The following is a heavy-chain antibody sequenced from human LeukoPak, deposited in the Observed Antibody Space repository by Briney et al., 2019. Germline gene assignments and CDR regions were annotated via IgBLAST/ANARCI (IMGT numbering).Heavy chain of an antibody. CDR2: VYFSGST. Sequence: SETLSLTCTVSGASLKSINSYWTWIRQPAGKGLEWIGRVYFSGSTTYNPSLKGRVTISVDTSRNQFSLHLSSVTAADTAMYYCARKTGYGSGSYYNYYFDYWGKGSLVTVSS. D-gene: IGHD3-10*01. CDR3: ARKTGYGSGSYYNYYFDY. J-gene: IGHJ4*02. V-gene: IGHV4-61*02. CDR1: GASLKSINSY.